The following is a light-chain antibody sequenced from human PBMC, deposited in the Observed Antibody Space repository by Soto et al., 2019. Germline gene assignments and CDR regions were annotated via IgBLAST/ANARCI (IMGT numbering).Light chain of an antibody. J-gene: IGLJ1*01. CDR1: SSDVGGSDY. Sequence: QSVLTQSASVSGSPGQSITISCTGTSSDVGGSDYVSWYQQHPDKAPKLIISEVSDRPSGVSDRFSGSKSGNTASLTISGLQVEDDADYYCCSYTTSNTYVFGTGTKVTVL. V-gene: IGLV2-14*01. CDR2: EVS. CDR3: CSYTTSNTYV.